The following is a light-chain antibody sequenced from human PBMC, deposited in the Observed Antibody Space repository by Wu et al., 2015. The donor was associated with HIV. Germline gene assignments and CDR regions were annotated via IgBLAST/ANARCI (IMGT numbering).Light chain of an antibody. CDR2: GAS. J-gene: IGKJ2*01. V-gene: IGKV3-20*01. CDR3: QQYGDSPLT. Sequence: VVLTQSPATLSLSPGETAALSCKASQSVTYNYLAWYLQRPGQPPRLLIYGASNRATDISDRLSGSGSGSNFTLIITTVEADDFGVYYCQQYGDSPLTFGQGTKLE. CDR1: QSVTYNY.